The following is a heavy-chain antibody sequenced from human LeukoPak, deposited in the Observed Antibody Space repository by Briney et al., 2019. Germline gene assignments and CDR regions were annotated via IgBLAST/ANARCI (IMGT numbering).Heavy chain of an antibody. Sequence: GGSLRLSCAASGFTFSSYAMSWVRQAPGRGLKWFSAISDSGSSTHYGDSVKGRFTISRDNSKNTLYLQMNSLRAEDTAVYYCAKACMVRGVICPWFDPWGQGTLVTVSS. J-gene: IGHJ5*02. CDR2: ISDSGSST. CDR1: GFTFSSYA. D-gene: IGHD3-10*01. CDR3: AKACMVRGVICPWFDP. V-gene: IGHV3-23*01.